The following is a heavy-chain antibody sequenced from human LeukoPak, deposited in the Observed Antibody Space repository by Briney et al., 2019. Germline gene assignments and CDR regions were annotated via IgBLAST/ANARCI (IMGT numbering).Heavy chain of an antibody. Sequence: SETLSLTCTVSGGSISSYYWSWIRQPPGKGLEWIGYIYYSGSTNYNPSLKSRVTISVDTSKNQFSLKLSSVTAADTAVYYCARGSWGFVELLDYWGQGTLVTVSS. CDR2: IYYSGST. D-gene: IGHD3-10*01. CDR1: GGSISSYY. V-gene: IGHV4-59*01. J-gene: IGHJ4*02. CDR3: ARGSWGFVELLDY.